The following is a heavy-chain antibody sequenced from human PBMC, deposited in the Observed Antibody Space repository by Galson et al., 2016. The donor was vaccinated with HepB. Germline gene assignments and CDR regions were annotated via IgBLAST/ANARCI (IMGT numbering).Heavy chain of an antibody. V-gene: IGHV3-33*01. D-gene: IGHD3-3*01. Sequence: SLRLSCAASGFTVSSYGMHWARQAPGQGLEWVAVIWYDGNKKYYADFVKGRFTISRDNSKNTLYLQMNSLRVDDTAVYYCARGESKYYDFWSGNYYYFMDVWGKGTTVTVSS. CDR3: ARGESKYYDFWSGNYYYFMDV. J-gene: IGHJ6*03. CDR2: IWYDGNKK. CDR1: GFTVSSYG.